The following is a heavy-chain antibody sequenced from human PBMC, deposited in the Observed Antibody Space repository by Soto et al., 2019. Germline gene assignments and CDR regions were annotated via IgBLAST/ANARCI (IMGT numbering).Heavy chain of an antibody. V-gene: IGHV1-46*01. CDR1: GYTFTSYY. CDR2: INPSGGST. Sequence: ASVKVSCKASGYTFTSYYMHWVRQAPGQGLEWMGIINPSGGSTSYAQKFQGRVTMTRDTSTSTVYMELSSLRSEDTAVYYCARDRGLRYFDWLFKDYFALEVWGQGTTVTVSS. D-gene: IGHD3-9*01. CDR3: ARDRGLRYFDWLFKDYFALEV. J-gene: IGHJ6*02.